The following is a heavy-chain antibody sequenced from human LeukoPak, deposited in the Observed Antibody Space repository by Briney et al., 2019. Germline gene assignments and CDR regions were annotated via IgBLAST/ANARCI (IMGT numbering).Heavy chain of an antibody. Sequence: NPSETLSLTCTVSGGSISSYYWSWIRQPPGKGLEWIGYTYYSGSTDYNPSLKSRVTISVDTSKNQFSLKLSSVTAADTAVYYCASTDIVATTGFDYWGQGTLDTVSS. CDR3: ASTDIVATTGFDY. CDR2: TYYSGST. D-gene: IGHD5-12*01. V-gene: IGHV4-59*01. J-gene: IGHJ4*02. CDR1: GGSISSYY.